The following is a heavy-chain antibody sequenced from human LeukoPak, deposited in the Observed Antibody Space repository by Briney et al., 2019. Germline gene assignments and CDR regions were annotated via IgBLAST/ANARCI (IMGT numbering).Heavy chain of an antibody. D-gene: IGHD3-22*01. CDR2: IYYSGST. J-gene: IGHJ6*02. Sequence: PSETLSLTCTVSGGSISSSSHYWSWIRQPPGRGLEYIGSIYYSGSTYYNPSLKSRVTISVDRSKNQFSLKLSSVTAADTAVYYCARSHDDSSGFFPYYYYGMDVWGQGTTVTVSS. CDR1: GGSISSSSHY. V-gene: IGHV4-39*07. CDR3: ARSHDDSSGFFPYYYYGMDV.